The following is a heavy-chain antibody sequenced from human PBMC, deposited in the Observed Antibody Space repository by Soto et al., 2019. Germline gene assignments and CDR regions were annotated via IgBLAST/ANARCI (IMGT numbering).Heavy chain of an antibody. D-gene: IGHD4-17*01. CDR1: GFTLSNAW. CDR2: IKNKIEGGTT. Sequence: GGSLRLSCAASGFTLSNAWVSWVRQAPGKGLEWVGRIKNKIEGGTTDYAVPEKGRFTISRDDSKNMLYLQMNSLKTEDTAVYYCTSLYYGHWGQGTLVTVSS. CDR3: TSLYYGH. V-gene: IGHV3-15*01. J-gene: IGHJ4*02.